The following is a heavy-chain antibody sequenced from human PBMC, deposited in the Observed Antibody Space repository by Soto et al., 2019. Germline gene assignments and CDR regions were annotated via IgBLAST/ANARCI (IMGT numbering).Heavy chain of an antibody. CDR2: MYHSGST. Sequence: SETLSLTCAVSGGSISSGGYSWSWIRQPPGKGLEWIGYMYHSGSTYYNPSLKSRVTISVDRSKNQFSLKLSSVTAADTAVYYCARAGGLGAVAADSWGQGTLVTVSS. V-gene: IGHV4-30-2*01. CDR1: GGSISSGGYS. D-gene: IGHD6-19*01. CDR3: ARAGGLGAVAADS. J-gene: IGHJ4*02.